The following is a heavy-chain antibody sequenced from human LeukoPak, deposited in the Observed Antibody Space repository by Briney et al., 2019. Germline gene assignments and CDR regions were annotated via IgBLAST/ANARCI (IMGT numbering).Heavy chain of an antibody. Sequence: SETLSLTCTVSGGSINNYHWGWIRQPPGKGLEWIGYISYSGTTNYNPSLKSRVAISVDMSKSQFSLKLNSVTAADTAVYYCGRVTTGTVDHWGQGTLVTVSS. D-gene: IGHD1-1*01. CDR1: GGSINNYH. V-gene: IGHV4-59*01. J-gene: IGHJ4*02. CDR3: GRVTTGTVDH. CDR2: ISYSGTT.